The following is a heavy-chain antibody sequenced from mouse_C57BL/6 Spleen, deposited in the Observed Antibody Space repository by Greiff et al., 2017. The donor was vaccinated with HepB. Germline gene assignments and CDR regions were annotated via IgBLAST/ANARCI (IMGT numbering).Heavy chain of an antibody. J-gene: IGHJ4*01. CDR3: ARRDSSGYGDYYAMDY. Sequence: QVQLQQPGAELVKPGASVKLSCKASGYTFTSYWMQWVKQRPGQGLEWIGEIDPSDSYTNYNQKFKGKATLTVDTSSSTAYMQLSSLTSEDSAVYYCARRDSSGYGDYYAMDYWGQGTSVTVSS. D-gene: IGHD3-2*02. CDR1: GYTFTSYW. V-gene: IGHV1-50*01. CDR2: IDPSDSYT.